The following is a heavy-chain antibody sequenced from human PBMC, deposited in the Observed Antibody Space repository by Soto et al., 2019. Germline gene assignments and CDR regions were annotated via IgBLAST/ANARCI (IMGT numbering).Heavy chain of an antibody. J-gene: IGHJ4*02. CDR1: GFTFSSYA. CDR3: ARGLGSGGGFGELLPFDY. Sequence: QVQLVESGGGVVQPGRSLRLSCAASGFTFSSYAMHWVRQAPGKGLEWVAVISYDGSNKYYADSVKGRFTISRDNSKNTLYLQMNSLRAEDTAVYYCARGLGSGGGFGELLPFDYWGQGTLVTVSS. CDR2: ISYDGSNK. D-gene: IGHD3-10*01. V-gene: IGHV3-30-3*01.